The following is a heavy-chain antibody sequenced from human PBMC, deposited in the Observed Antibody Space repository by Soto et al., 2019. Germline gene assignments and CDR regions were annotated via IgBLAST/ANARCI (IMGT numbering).Heavy chain of an antibody. V-gene: IGHV1-58*01. Sequence: ASVKVSCKASGFTFTSSAVQWVRQARGQRLEWIGWIVVGSGNTNYAQKFQERVTITRDMSTSTAYMELSSLRSEDTAVYYCAADFSYYDILTGYPRAYYYYGMDVWGQGTTVTVSS. J-gene: IGHJ6*02. D-gene: IGHD3-9*01. CDR3: AADFSYYDILTGYPRAYYYYGMDV. CDR2: IVVGSGNT. CDR1: GFTFTSSA.